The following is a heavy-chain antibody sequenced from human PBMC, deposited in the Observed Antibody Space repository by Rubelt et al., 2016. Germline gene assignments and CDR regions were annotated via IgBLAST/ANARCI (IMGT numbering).Heavy chain of an antibody. CDR2: IYPADSAT. D-gene: IGHD4-23*01. V-gene: IGHV5-51*01. J-gene: IGHJ6*02. Sequence: PGESLKISCKGSGYSFFSYCIGWVRQMPGKGLEWMGIIYPADSATRYSPSFQGQVTISADKSISNAYLQWRSLKASDTAMYYCASTGNGGHSPYYYGMDACGQGTTVTVSS. CDR1: GYSFFSYC. CDR3: ASTGNGGHSPYYYGMDA.